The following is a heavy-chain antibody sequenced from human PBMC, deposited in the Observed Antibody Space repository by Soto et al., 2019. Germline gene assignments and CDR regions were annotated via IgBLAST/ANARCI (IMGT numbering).Heavy chain of an antibody. V-gene: IGHV1-69*02. CDR3: ARGPTYSAGRYYIN. D-gene: IGHD3-10*01. CDR2: IVPTLNIA. Sequence: QVQLVQSGAEVKKPGSSVEVSCKASGGSFSRYTFSWVRQAPGQGLEWMGRIVPTLNIANYAPKFQGRVSFSADTSTGTVYMELRSLTSADTAVYYCARGPTYSAGRYYINWGQGTLVTVS. CDR1: GGSFSRYT. J-gene: IGHJ4*02.